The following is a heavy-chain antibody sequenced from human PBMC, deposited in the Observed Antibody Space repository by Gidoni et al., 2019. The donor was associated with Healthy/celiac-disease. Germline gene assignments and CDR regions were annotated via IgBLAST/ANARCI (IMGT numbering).Heavy chain of an antibody. CDR1: GFTVSSYY. D-gene: IGHD3-10*01. V-gene: IGHV3-53*04. CDR2: IYSGGST. J-gene: IGHJ6*02. Sequence: EVQLVESGGGLVQPGGSLRLSCAASGFTVSSYYLSWVRQAPGKGLELVSVIYSGGSTYYADSVKGRFTISRHNSKNTLYLQMNSLRAEDTAVYYCARDYWVQGVITQPPDYYYYYGMDVWGQGTTVTVSS. CDR3: ARDYWVQGVITQPPDYYYYYGMDV.